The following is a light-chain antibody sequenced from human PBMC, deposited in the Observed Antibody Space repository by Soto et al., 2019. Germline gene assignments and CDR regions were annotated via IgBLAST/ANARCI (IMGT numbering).Light chain of an antibody. J-gene: IGKJ5*01. CDR1: QSVSSGY. CDR2: GAS. V-gene: IGKV3-20*01. CDR3: QQYGSSPPIT. Sequence: EIVLTQSPGTLSLSPGERATLSCRASQSVSSGYLAWYQQKPGQAPRLLIYGASSRATGIPDSFSGSGSGTDFTLTLSRTAPEYFAVYYCQQYGSSPPITFDQGPRLEIK.